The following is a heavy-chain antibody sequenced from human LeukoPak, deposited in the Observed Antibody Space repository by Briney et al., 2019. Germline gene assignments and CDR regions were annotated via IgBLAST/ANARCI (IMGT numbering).Heavy chain of an antibody. CDR1: GFTFSDYV. J-gene: IGHJ4*02. Sequence: GGSLRLSCAASGFTFSDYVMHWVRQAPGKGLEWVAVVSYDGSNQYYADSVKGRFTISRDNSKNTFYLQMNSLRAEDTAVYYCVRARGGTSLDYWGQGTLVTVSS. D-gene: IGHD3-10*01. CDR3: VRARGGTSLDY. CDR2: VSYDGSNQ. V-gene: IGHV3-30-3*01.